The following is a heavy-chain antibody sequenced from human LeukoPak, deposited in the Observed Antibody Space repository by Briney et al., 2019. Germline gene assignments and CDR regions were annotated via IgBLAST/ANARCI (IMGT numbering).Heavy chain of an antibody. Sequence: SETLSLTCAVYGGSFSGYYWSWIRQPQGKGLEWIGEINHSGSTNYNPSLKSRVTISVDTPKNQFSLKLSSVTAADTAVYYCARGPRAYGSGSYYNWGQGTLVTVSS. V-gene: IGHV4-34*01. D-gene: IGHD3-10*01. CDR3: ARGPRAYGSGSYYN. J-gene: IGHJ4*02. CDR1: GGSFSGYY. CDR2: INHSGST.